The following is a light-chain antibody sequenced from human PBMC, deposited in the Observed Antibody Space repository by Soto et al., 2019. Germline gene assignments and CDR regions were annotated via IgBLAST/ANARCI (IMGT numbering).Light chain of an antibody. CDR1: EPVRNTY. V-gene: IGKV3-20*01. J-gene: IGKJ4*01. Sequence: EIVLTQSPDTLSLSPGERATLSSRTSEPVRNTYVAWYQQQPGQAPRLLIYGASSRAIGIPDRFSGSGSGTDFTLTISRLEPEDFALYFCQQYADSPLTFGGGTKVDIK. CDR2: GAS. CDR3: QQYADSPLT.